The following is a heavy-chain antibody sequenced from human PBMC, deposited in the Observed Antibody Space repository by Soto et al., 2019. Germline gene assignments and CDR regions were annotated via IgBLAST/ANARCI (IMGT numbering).Heavy chain of an antibody. V-gene: IGHV3-23*01. CDR2: VSGSGVTT. CDR3: AGSMGGSLGPYYFDN. CDR1: GFSFSSDA. J-gene: IGHJ4*02. Sequence: EVQLLESGGGLVQPGGSLRLSCAASGFSFSSDAMSWVRQTPGKGLEWVSAVSGSGVTTYYADSVKGRFTISRDNSKNTRDLQMNSLRADDTAVYYCAGSMGGSLGPYYFDNWGRGTLVTVSS.